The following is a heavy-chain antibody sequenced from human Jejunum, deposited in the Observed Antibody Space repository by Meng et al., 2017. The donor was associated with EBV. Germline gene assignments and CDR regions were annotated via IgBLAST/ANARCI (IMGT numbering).Heavy chain of an antibody. J-gene: IGHJ2*01. CDR1: GFTVSSND. CDR3: ASLRNRGFDL. D-gene: IGHD1-14*01. V-gene: IGHV3-53*01. CDR2: IYSGGST. Sequence: EVQLGGSGGGLIEPGGSLRLSCAASGFTVSSNDMTWARQAPGKGLEWVLVIYSGGSTYYADSVKGRFTISRDNSKNTLYLQMNNLRAEDTAVYYCASLRNRGFDLWGRGTLVTVSS.